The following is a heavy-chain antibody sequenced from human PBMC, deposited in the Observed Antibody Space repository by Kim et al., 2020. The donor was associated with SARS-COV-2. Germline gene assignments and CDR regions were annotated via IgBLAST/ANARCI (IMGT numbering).Heavy chain of an antibody. CDR3: VRGYNFAYDF. CDR2: IGPNGDAT. Sequence: GGSLRLSCAASGFTFSNYYMHWVRQAPGKGPEFVAAIGPNGDATYYANSVKGRFTISRDNSKNALWLQVGSLGPEDMAIYYCVRGYNFAYDFWGQGNLVT. D-gene: IGHD5-12*01. CDR1: GFTFSNYY. V-gene: IGHV3-64*01. J-gene: IGHJ4*01.